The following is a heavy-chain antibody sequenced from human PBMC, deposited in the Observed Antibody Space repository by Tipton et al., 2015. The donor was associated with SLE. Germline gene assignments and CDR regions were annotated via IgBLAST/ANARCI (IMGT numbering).Heavy chain of an antibody. Sequence: TLSLTCTVSGDSISGHYRSWIRQPPGKGLEWIGYIYYNGRTNYNPSLESRVTISADTSRNQFSLKLTSVTAADTALYYCARERRLPTGIAVTGNLNVSDAFDIWGQGTMVTVSS. CDR2: IYYNGRT. D-gene: IGHD6-19*01. V-gene: IGHV4-59*11. CDR3: ARERRLPTGIAVTGNLNVSDAFDI. J-gene: IGHJ3*02. CDR1: GDSISGHY.